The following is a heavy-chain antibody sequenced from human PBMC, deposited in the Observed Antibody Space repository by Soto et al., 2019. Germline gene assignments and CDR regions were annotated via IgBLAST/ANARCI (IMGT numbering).Heavy chain of an antibody. CDR2: INNDGTVL. J-gene: IGHJ6*03. D-gene: IGHD2-15*01. Sequence: EVQLVESGGGLVQPGGSLRLSCAASGFTFSNYGMYWVRHAPGKGLVWVSRINNDGTVLSHADSVRGRLTMSRDTVKNTLYLHMDSLRADVTAVYFCARGDCVGGTCYSMAGSFFYDMAVWGKGTTVTVFS. CDR3: ARGDCVGGTCYSMAGSFFYDMAV. V-gene: IGHV3-74*02. CDR1: GFTFSNYG.